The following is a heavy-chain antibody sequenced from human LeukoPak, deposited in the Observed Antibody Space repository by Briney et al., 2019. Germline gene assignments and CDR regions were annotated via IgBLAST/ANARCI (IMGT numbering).Heavy chain of an antibody. V-gene: IGHV3-48*04. D-gene: IGHD6-6*01. Sequence: GGSLRLSCEASGFTFSSYSMNWVRQAPGKGLEWVSYISSSGNSISYADSVKGRFTISRDNAKNPLYLQMNSLRAEDTAVYYCARADDSSSGYFDYWGQGTLVTVSS. CDR2: ISSSGNSI. CDR1: GFTFSSYS. J-gene: IGHJ4*02. CDR3: ARADDSSSGYFDY.